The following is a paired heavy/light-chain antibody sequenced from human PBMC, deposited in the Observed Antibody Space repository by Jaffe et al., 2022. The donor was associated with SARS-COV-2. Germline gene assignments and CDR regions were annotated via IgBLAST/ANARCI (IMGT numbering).Heavy chain of an antibody. CDR1: GFTFSSYW. CDR2: INSDGIST. D-gene: IGHD2-15*01. J-gene: IGHJ2*01. Sequence: EVQLVESGGDLVQPGGSLRLSCAASGFTFSSYWMHWVRQAPGRGLVWVSRINSDGISTTYADSVKGRFTMSRDNAKNTLYLQMNSLRAEDRAVYYCVRSRGGIYWDFDLWGRGTLVTVSS. V-gene: IGHV3-74*01. CDR3: VRSRGGIYWDFDL.
Light chain of an antibody. V-gene: IGKV2-28*01. CDR1: QSLLHSNGYNY. J-gene: IGKJ2*01. CDR2: LGS. Sequence: DIVMTQSPLSLPVTPGEPASISCRSSQSLLHSNGYNYLDWYLQKPGQSPQLLIYLGSNRASGVPDRFSGSGSGTDFTLKITRVEAEDVGVYYCMQALQTPYTFGQGTKLEIK. CDR3: MQALQTPYT.